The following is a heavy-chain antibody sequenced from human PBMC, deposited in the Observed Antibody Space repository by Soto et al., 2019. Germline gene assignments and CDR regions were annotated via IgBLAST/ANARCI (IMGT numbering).Heavy chain of an antibody. V-gene: IGHV1-3*04. CDR3: AKLGGGYIFGPYLDY. CDR2: INTGNGNT. J-gene: IGHJ4*02. Sequence: QVQIVQSGAEVQKPGASVKVSCKTSGYTFTLYTIHWVRQAPGQRLEWMGWINTGNGNTKYSQRFQGRVTKSRDTSASTAYMELSSLTSEDTAVYYCAKLGGGYIFGPYLDYWGQGTLVTVSS. CDR1: GYTFTLYT. D-gene: IGHD5-18*01.